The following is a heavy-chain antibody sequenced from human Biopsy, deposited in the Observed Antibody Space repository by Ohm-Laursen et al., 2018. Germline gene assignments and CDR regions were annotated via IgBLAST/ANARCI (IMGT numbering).Heavy chain of an antibody. CDR2: INPSGSDA. V-gene: IGHV1-46*01. Sequence: GASVKVSCKASGYTFTNYYMHWVRQAPGQGLEWMGIINPSGSDATYAQKFQGRVTMTRDTSTSTAYVDLSSLRSEDTAVYYCAADSGSGSHFRFDYWGQGALVSVSS. CDR1: GYTFTNYY. J-gene: IGHJ4*02. D-gene: IGHD3-10*01. CDR3: AADSGSGSHFRFDY.